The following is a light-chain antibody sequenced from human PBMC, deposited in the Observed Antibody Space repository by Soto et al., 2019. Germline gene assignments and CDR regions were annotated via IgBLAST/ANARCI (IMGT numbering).Light chain of an antibody. V-gene: IGLV2-14*01. J-gene: IGLJ1*01. CDR3: SSYTSSTSYV. CDR2: EVS. CDR1: TSTVGGYNY. Sequence: QSALTQPASVSGSPGQSITISCPETTSTVGGYNYVSWYQQHPGKAPKLMIYEVSNRPSGVSNRFSGSKSGNTASLTISGLQAEDEADYYCSSYTSSTSYVFGTGTKLTVL.